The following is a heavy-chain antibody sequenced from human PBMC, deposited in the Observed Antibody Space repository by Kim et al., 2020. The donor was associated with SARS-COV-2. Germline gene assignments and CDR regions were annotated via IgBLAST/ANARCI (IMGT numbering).Heavy chain of an antibody. V-gene: IGHV1-18*01. D-gene: IGHD3-10*01. J-gene: IGHJ5*02. CDR3: ARGGALWFGDGGFDP. Sequence: QKLQGRVTMTTDTSTSTAYMELRSLRSDDTAVYYCARGGALWFGDGGFDPWGQGTLVTVSS.